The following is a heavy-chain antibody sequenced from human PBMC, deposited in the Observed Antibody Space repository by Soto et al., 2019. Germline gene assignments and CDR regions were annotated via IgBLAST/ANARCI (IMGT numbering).Heavy chain of an antibody. CDR2: IIPILGIA. J-gene: IGHJ4*02. CDR1: GGTFSSYT. D-gene: IGHD2-2*02. V-gene: IGHV1-69*02. CDR3: AMEYCSSTSCYRDY. Sequence: QVQLVQSGAEVKKPGSSVKVSCKASGGTFSSYTISWVRQAPGQGLEWMGRIIPILGIANYAQKFQGRITITADKSTTTAYMELSSLRSKDTAMYYCAMEYCSSTSCYRDYWGQGTLVTVSS.